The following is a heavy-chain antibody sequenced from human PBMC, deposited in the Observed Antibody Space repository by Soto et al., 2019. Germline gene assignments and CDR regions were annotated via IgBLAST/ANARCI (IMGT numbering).Heavy chain of an antibody. CDR3: ARDRKLMVYAIHYYYYYGMDV. D-gene: IGHD2-8*01. Sequence: ASVKVSCKASGYTFTSYCISWVRQAPGQGLEWMGWISAYNGNTNYAQKLQGRVTMTTDTSTSTAYMELRSLRSDDTAVYYCARDRKLMVYAIHYYYYYGMDVWGQGTTVTVSS. CDR2: ISAYNGNT. CDR1: GYTFTSYC. J-gene: IGHJ6*02. V-gene: IGHV1-18*01.